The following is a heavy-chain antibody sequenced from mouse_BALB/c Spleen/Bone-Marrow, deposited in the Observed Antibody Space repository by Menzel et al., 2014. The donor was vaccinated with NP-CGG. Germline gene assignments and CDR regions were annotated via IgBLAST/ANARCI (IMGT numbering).Heavy chain of an antibody. J-gene: IGHJ2*01. D-gene: IGHD2-4*01. CDR1: GFTFSNFA. CDR2: ISSGGSA. Sequence: EVQGVESGGGLVKPGGSLKLSCAASGFTFSNFAMSWVRQTPDKRLEWVASISSGGSAYYPDSVKGRLSISRDNARVILFLQMSSLRAEDTAMYYCARGYDYDFDYWGQGTTLTVSS. CDR3: ARGYDYDFDY. V-gene: IGHV5-6-5*01.